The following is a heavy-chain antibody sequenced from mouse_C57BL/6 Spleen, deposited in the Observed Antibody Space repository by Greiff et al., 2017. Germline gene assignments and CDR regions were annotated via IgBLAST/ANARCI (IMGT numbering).Heavy chain of an antibody. CDR2: INPGSGGT. CDR1: GYAFTNYL. V-gene: IGHV1-54*01. J-gene: IGHJ2*01. D-gene: IGHD1-1*01. CDR3: AKDTTIGYYVDY. Sequence: QVQLQQSGAELVRPGTSVKVSCKASGYAFTNYLIEWVKQRPGQGLEWIGVINPGSGGTNYNEKFKGKATLTADKSSSTAYMQLSSLTSEDSAVYFCAKDTTIGYYVDYWGQGTTLTVSS.